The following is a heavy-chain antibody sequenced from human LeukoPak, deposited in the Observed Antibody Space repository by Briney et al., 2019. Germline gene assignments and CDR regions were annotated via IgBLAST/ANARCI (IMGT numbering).Heavy chain of an antibody. D-gene: IGHD2-15*01. CDR3: AKESTYCSGGSCFIRESLNWFDP. Sequence: LSLTCTVSGGSISSGGYYWSWVRQAPGKGLEWVSAISGSGGSTYYADSVKGRFTISRDNSKNTLYLQMNSLRAEDTAVYYCAKESTYCSGGSCFIRESLNWFDPWGQGTLVTVSS. CDR1: GGSISSGGYY. J-gene: IGHJ5*02. V-gene: IGHV3-23*01. CDR2: ISGSGGST.